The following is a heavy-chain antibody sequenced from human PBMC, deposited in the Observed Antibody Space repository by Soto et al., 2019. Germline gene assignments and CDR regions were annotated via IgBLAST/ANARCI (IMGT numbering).Heavy chain of an antibody. CDR3: AREPLKTQPSHIYYYYYGMDV. V-gene: IGHV1-3*01. Sequence: ASVKVSCKASGYTFTSYAMHWVRQAPGQRLEWMGWINAGNGNTKYSQKFQGRVTITRDTSASTAYMELSSLRSEDTAVYYCAREPLKTQPSHIYYYYYGMDVWGQGTTVTVSS. CDR2: INAGNGNT. J-gene: IGHJ6*02. CDR1: GYTFTSYA.